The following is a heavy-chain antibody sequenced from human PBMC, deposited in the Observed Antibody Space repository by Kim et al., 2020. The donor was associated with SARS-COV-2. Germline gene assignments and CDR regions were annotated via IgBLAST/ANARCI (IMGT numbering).Heavy chain of an antibody. CDR2: IRSKAYGGTT. CDR1: GFTFGDYA. D-gene: IGHD3-10*01. V-gene: IGHV3-49*04. J-gene: IGHJ6*02. CDR3: TSRFGELYYYYGMDV. Sequence: GGSLRLSCTASGFTFGDYAMSWVRQAPGKGLEWVGFIRSKAYGGTTEYAASVKGRFTISRDDSKSIDYLQMNSLKTEDTAVYYCTSRFGELYYYYGMDVWGQGTTVTVSS.